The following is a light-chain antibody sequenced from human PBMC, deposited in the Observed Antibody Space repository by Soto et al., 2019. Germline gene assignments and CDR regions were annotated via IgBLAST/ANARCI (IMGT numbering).Light chain of an antibody. J-gene: IGKJ4*01. CDR3: QEYNYWHPIT. CDR2: GAS. Sequence: IVMTQSPGTLSVSPGERATLSCRASQNIGNKVGWYQQKPGQAPRLLIYGASTRAAGIPVRFSGNGSGKEFTQTITKLQSEDTADESCQEYNYWHPITFGGGSRVDIK. CDR1: QNIGNK. V-gene: IGKV3-15*01.